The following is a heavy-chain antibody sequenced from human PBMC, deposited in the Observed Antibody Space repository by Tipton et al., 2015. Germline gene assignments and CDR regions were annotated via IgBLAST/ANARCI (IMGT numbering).Heavy chain of an antibody. CDR2: IYCFGLT. D-gene: IGHD3-22*01. V-gene: IGHV4-59*01. CDR1: GGSINEYY. J-gene: IGHJ4*01. Sequence: TLSLTCIVSGGSINEYYWNWIRQPPGKGLEWIANIYCFGLTKYNPSLKSRVTISLDASKNQLSLTLISVTAADTAVYYCARGSDYYDRTKYFDYWGHGTLVTVAS. CDR3: ARGSDYYDRTKYFDY.